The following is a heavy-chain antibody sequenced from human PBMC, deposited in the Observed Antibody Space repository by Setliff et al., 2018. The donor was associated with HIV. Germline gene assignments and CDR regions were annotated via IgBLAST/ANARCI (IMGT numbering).Heavy chain of an antibody. V-gene: IGHV4-61*09. Sequence: PSETLSLTCTVSGASTISGSYYWSWIRQPAGKGLEWIGQIHTSGSTNYNPSLESRVTISADTSKNQFSLKLTSVNAADTGGYFCARRTFGSGRIDPWGQGTLVTVSS. J-gene: IGHJ5*02. CDR1: GASTISGSYY. CDR2: IHTSGST. D-gene: IGHD1-26*01. CDR3: ARRTFGSGRIDP.